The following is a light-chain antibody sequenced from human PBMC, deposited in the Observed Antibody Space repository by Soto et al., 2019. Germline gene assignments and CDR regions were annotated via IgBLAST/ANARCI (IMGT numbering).Light chain of an antibody. CDR3: QQYGRSWT. V-gene: IGKV3-20*01. J-gene: IGKJ1*01. CDR1: QSVSSSY. CDR2: GAS. Sequence: EIVLTQSPGTLSLSPGERATLSCRASQSVSSSYLAWYQQKPGQAPRLLIYGASSRATGIPDRFSGSGSRTDFNLTISRLEPADCAVYYCQQYGRSWTFGQGTKVEIK.